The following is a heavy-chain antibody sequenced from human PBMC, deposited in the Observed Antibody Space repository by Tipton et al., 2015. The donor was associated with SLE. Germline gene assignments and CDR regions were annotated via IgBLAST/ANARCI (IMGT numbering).Heavy chain of an antibody. CDR3: ARGSISPGDAFDI. D-gene: IGHD3-3*02. Sequence: TLSLTCTVSGGSISSSSYYWGWIRQPPGKGLEWIGSIYYSGSTYYNPSLKSRVTISVDTSKNQFSLKLSSVTAADTAVYYCARGSISPGDAFDIWGQGTMVTVSS. CDR1: GGSISSSSYY. CDR2: IYYSGST. J-gene: IGHJ3*02. V-gene: IGHV4-39*07.